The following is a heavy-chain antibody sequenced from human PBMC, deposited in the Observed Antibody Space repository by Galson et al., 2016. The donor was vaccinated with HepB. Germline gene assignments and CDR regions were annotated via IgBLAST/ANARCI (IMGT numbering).Heavy chain of an antibody. CDR1: DGSIRSGGYY. D-gene: IGHD5-18*01. CDR3: ARGRGYTYGYGRYFDS. V-gene: IGHV4-31*03. CDR2: ISNTGGT. J-gene: IGHJ4*02. Sequence: TLSLTCSVSDGSIRSGGYYGSWIRQHPGKGLEWIGYISNTGGTQYNPSLKSRVTISLDTSKNHFSLRLSSVTAADTAVYYCARGRGYTYGYGRYFDSWGQGTLVTVSS.